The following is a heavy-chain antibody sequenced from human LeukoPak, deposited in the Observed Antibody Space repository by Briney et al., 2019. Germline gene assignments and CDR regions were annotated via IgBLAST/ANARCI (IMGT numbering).Heavy chain of an antibody. Sequence: SETLSLTCTVSGGSISSSSYYWDWIRQPPGKGLEWIGSIYHSGTTYYNPSLKSRATIFVHTSDNQFSLKLSSVTAADTAAYYCATGGGIAVAHAWGQGIVVTVSS. CDR2: IYHSGTT. V-gene: IGHV4-39*01. CDR3: ATGGGIAVAHA. CDR1: GGSISSSSYY. D-gene: IGHD6-19*01. J-gene: IGHJ4*02.